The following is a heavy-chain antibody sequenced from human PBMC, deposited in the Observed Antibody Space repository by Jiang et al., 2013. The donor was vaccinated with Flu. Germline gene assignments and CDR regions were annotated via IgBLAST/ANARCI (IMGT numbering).Heavy chain of an antibody. CDR2: ISYDGSNK. CDR3: APQPIAVAGTVYFDY. CDR1: GFTFSSYG. Sequence: LVESGGGVVQPGRSLRLSCAASGFTFSSYGMHWVRQAPGKGLEWVAVISYDGSNKYYADSVKGRFTISRDNSKNTLYLQMNSLRAEDTAVYYCAPQPIAVAGTVYFDYWGQGTLVTVSS. V-gene: IGHV3-30*03. D-gene: IGHD6-19*01. J-gene: IGHJ4*02.